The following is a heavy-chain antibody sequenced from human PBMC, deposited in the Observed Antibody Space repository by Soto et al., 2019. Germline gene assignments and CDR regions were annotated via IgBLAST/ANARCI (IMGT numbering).Heavy chain of an antibody. V-gene: IGHV3-33*01. CDR3: ARFNGGNSVGSFDY. CDR1: GFTFSSYG. CDR2: IWYDGSNK. J-gene: IGHJ4*02. Sequence: QVQLVESGGGVVQPGRSLRLSCAASGFTFSSYGMHWVRQAPGQGLEWVAVIWYDGSNKYYVDSVKGRFTISRDNSKNTLYLQINSMRAEDTAVYYCARFNGGNSVGSFDYWGQGTLVTVSS. D-gene: IGHD4-4*01.